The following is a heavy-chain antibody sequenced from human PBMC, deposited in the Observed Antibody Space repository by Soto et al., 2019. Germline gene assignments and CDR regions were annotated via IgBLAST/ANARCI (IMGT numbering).Heavy chain of an antibody. CDR2: FYYSGST. D-gene: IGHD3-10*01. Sequence: SETLSLTCTVSGGSISSGDYYWSWIRQPPGKGLVWFGYFYYSGSTYYNPSLKSRFTLSLDPSKNLFSLKLSSLTAADTAVYYCARDRDGSDYWGQGTLVTVSS. CDR1: GGSISSGDYY. CDR3: ARDRDGSDY. J-gene: IGHJ4*02. V-gene: IGHV4-30-4*01.